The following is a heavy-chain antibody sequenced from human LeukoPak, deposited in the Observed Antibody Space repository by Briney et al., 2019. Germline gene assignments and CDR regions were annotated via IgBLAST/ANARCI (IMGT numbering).Heavy chain of an antibody. D-gene: IGHD3-22*01. Sequence: GGSLRLSCAASGFTFRTFTMTWVRQAPGKGLEWVSSINSASNFIYYADSVKGRFTISRDNAKNSLYLQMSSLKVEDTAVYYCARDSPYYFDSSGDYVSDYWGQGALVTVSS. V-gene: IGHV3-21*01. J-gene: IGHJ4*02. CDR1: GFTFRTFT. CDR2: INSASNFI. CDR3: ARDSPYYFDSSGDYVSDY.